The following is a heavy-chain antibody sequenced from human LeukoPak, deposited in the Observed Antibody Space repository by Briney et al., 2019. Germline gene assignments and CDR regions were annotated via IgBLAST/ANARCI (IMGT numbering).Heavy chain of an antibody. D-gene: IGHD6-19*01. CDR3: ARVKHSSGWSQRNPFDY. V-gene: IGHV1-2*02. CDR1: GYTLTGYY. J-gene: IGHJ4*02. CDR2: INPNSGGT. Sequence: GASVKVSCKASGYTLTGYYMHWVRQAPGQGLEWMGWINPNSGGTNYAQKFQGRVTMTRDTSISTAYMELSRLRSDDTAVYYCARVKHSSGWSQRNPFDYWGQGTLVTVSS.